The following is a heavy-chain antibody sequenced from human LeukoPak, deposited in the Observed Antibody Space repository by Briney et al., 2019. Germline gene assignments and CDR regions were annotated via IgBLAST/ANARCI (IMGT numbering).Heavy chain of an antibody. CDR2: IYYSGST. CDR3: ANYGDYVYYFDY. D-gene: IGHD4-17*01. CDR1: GGSISSSSYY. V-gene: IGHV4-39*07. J-gene: IGHJ4*02. Sequence: KPSETLSLTCTVSGGSISSSSYYWGWIRQPPGKGLEWTGSIYYSGSTYYNPSLKSRVTISVDTSKNQFSLKLSSVTAADTAVYYCANYGDYVYYFDYWGQGTLVTVSS.